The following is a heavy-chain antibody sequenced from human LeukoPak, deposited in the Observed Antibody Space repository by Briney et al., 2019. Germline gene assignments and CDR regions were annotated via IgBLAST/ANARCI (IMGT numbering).Heavy chain of an antibody. CDR2: ISSNGGST. CDR3: VGPGLRYFDWLSPFDY. CDR1: GFTFSSYA. V-gene: IGHV3-64D*06. J-gene: IGHJ4*02. D-gene: IGHD3-9*01. Sequence: GGSLRLSCSASGFTFSSYAMHWVRQAPGKGLEYVSAISSNGGSTYYADSVKGRFTISRDNSKNTLYLQMSSLRAEDTAVCYCVGPGLRYFDWLSPFDYWGQGTLVTVSS.